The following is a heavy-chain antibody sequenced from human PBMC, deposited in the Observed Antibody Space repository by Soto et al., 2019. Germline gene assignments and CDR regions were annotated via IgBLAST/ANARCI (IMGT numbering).Heavy chain of an antibody. CDR1: GGSISSYY. D-gene: IGHD5-12*01. CDR3: AIFMCDSGYDRVDF. CDR2: LYYSGST. Sequence: SETLSLTCTVSGGSISSYYWSWIRQPPGKGLEWIGYLYYSGSTNYHPSLKSRVTISVDTSKNQFSLKLSSVTAADTAVYYCAIFMCDSGYDRVDFWGQGTLVTV. V-gene: IGHV4-59*01. J-gene: IGHJ4*02.